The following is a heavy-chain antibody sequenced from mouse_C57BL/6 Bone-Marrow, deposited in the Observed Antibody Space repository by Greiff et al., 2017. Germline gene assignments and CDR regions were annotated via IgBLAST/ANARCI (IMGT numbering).Heavy chain of an antibody. J-gene: IGHJ1*03. V-gene: IGHV5-16*01. CDR3: ARSRYFDV. CDR1: GFTFSDYY. Sequence: EVKLEESEGGLVQPGSSMKLSCTASGFTFSDYYMAWVRQVPEQGLEWVANINYDGSSTYYLESLKSRFIFSRDNAKNILYLQLSSLKSEDTATYYCARSRYFDVWGTGTTVTVSS. CDR2: INYDGSST.